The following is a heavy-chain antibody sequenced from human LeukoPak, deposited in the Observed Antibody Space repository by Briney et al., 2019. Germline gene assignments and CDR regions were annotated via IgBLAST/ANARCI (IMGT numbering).Heavy chain of an antibody. CDR3: ARRDFWSGYYNY. CDR2: INHSGST. V-gene: IGHV4-34*01. D-gene: IGHD3-3*01. Sequence: SGGSLRLSCAASGFTFSSYSMNWVRQPPGKGLEWIGEINHSGSTNYNPSLKSRVTISGDTSKNQFSLKLNSVTAADTAVYYCARRDFWSGYYNYWGQGTLVTVSS. J-gene: IGHJ4*02. CDR1: GFTFSSYS.